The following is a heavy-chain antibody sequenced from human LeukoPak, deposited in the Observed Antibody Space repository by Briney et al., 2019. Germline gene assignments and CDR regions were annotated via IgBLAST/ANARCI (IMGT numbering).Heavy chain of an antibody. Sequence: GGSLRLSCAASGFTFSKYWMSWVRQAPGKGLEWVANIKQDGSEKFYVDSVKGRFTIPRDNAKNSLYLQMNSLRAEDTAVYYCARDGCSSTSCYIGYFDYWGQGTLVTVSS. CDR1: GFTFSKYW. V-gene: IGHV3-7*01. D-gene: IGHD2-2*02. CDR3: ARDGCSSTSCYIGYFDY. CDR2: IKQDGSEK. J-gene: IGHJ4*02.